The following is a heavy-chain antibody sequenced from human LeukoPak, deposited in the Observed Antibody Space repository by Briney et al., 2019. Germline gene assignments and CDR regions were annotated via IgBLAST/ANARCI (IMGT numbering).Heavy chain of an antibody. CDR2: ITRGSIYT. CDR1: GFTFSNYN. J-gene: IGHJ6*03. D-gene: IGHD2-15*01. Sequence: GGSLRLSCAASGFTFSNYNMNWVRQTPGKGLEWVSSITRGSIYTFCADSVKGRFTISRDNAKNSLYLQMNSLRAEDTAVYYCAREGRKSRGVDIVRKKETGYYYMDVWGKGTTVTVSS. CDR3: AREGRKSRGVDIVRKKETGYYYMDV. V-gene: IGHV3-21*01.